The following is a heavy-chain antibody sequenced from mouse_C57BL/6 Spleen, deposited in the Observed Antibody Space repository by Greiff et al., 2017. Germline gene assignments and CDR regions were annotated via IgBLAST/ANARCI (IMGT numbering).Heavy chain of an antibody. CDR1: GYTFTSYW. CDR2: IDPSDSYT. CDR3: ARGGTRLDAMGY. D-gene: IGHD3-3*01. J-gene: IGHJ4*01. V-gene: IGHV1-50*01. Sequence: VQLQQPGAELVKPGASVKLSCKASGYTFTSYWMQWVKQRPGQGLEWIGEIDPSDSYTNYNQKFKGKATLTVDTSSSTACMQLISLTSEDSAVYDCARGGTRLDAMGYWGQGTSVTGSS.